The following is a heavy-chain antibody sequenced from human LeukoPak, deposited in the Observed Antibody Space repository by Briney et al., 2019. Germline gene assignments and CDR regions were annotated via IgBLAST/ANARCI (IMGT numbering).Heavy chain of an antibody. V-gene: IGHV3-20*04. Sequence: GGSLRLXCAASGFTFDDYGMSWVRQGPGKGLEWVSGINWNGDSTGYADSLKGRFTISRDNAKNSLYLQMNSLRAEDTALYYCARDYRDTAMVTWFDPWGQGTLVTVSS. J-gene: IGHJ5*02. CDR2: INWNGDST. CDR1: GFTFDDYG. D-gene: IGHD5-18*01. CDR3: ARDYRDTAMVTWFDP.